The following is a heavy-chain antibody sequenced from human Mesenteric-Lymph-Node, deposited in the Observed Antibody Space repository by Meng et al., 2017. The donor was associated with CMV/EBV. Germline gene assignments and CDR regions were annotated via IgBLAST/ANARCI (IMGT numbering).Heavy chain of an antibody. D-gene: IGHD3-10*01. CDR3: ARATVFVRGVRRTEDY. Sequence: YHGSFTTDYWGWIRQTPGKGLEWIGEINQRGATKDNPSLKSRLTMSVDTSKSQFSLKLSSVTAADTAVYYCARATVFVRGVRRTEDYWGQGTLVTVSS. J-gene: IGHJ4*02. CDR1: HGSFTTDY. CDR2: INQRGAT. V-gene: IGHV4-34*01.